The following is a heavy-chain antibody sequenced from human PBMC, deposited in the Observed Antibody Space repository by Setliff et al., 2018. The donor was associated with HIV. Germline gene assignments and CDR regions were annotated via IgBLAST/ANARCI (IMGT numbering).Heavy chain of an antibody. V-gene: IGHV4-39*07. CDR2: IYYSGST. D-gene: IGHD4-17*01. J-gene: IGHJ6*02. Sequence: SETLSLTCSVSGGSISSSSYHWGWIRQPPGKGLEWIGSIYYSGSTYYNPSPKSRVTISVETSKNQFSLKLSSVTAADTAVYYCARDWTWDYGGYYYYGMDVWGQGTTVTVSS. CDR3: ARDWTWDYGGYYYYGMDV. CDR1: GGSISSSSYH.